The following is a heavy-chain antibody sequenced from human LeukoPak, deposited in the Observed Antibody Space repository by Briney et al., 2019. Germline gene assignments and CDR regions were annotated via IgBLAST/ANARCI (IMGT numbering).Heavy chain of an antibody. CDR1: GDSVSRNNIA. V-gene: IGHV6-1*01. J-gene: IGHJ3*01. Sequence: SQTLSLTCAISGDSVSRNNIAWNWIRQSPSRGLEWLGRSYYGSQWYNDYATSVKSRITINPDTSKNQFSLQLNSVTPEDTAVYYCARGLGWPYFDYWGQGTMVTVSS. CDR2: SYYGSQWYN. D-gene: IGHD3-9*01. CDR3: ARGLGWPYFDY.